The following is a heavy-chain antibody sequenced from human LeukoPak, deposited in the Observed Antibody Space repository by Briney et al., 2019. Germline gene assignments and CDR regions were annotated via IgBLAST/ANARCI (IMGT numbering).Heavy chain of an antibody. CDR2: INSDGSRT. Sequence: GGSLRLSCAASGFTFSSYWMHWVRQAPGKGLVWVSHINSDGSRTNFAASVKGRFTISRDNSKNTLYLHMNSLRAEDTAVYYCARDYRQILAARPLFGYWGQGTLVPVSS. J-gene: IGHJ4*02. CDR1: GFTFSSYW. CDR3: ARDYRQILAARPLFGY. D-gene: IGHD6-6*01. V-gene: IGHV3-74*01.